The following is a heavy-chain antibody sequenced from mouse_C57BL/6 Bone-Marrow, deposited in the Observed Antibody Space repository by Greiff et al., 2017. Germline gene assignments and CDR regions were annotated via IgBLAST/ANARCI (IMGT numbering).Heavy chain of an antibody. CDR1: GYSITSGYY. CDR2: ISYDGSN. V-gene: IGHV3-6*01. CDR3: ARRGYGSPFAY. D-gene: IGHD1-1*01. J-gene: IGHJ3*01. Sequence: EVQLVESGPGLVKPSQSLSLTCSVTGYSITSGYYWNWIRQFPGNKLEWMGYISYDGSNNYNPSLKNRISITRDTSKNQFFLKLHSVTTEDTATYYCARRGYGSPFAYWGQGTLVTVSA.